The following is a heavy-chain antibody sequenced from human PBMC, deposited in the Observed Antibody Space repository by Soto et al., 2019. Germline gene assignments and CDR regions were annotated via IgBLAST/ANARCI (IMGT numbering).Heavy chain of an antibody. CDR2: VFHSGST. V-gene: IGHV4-38-2*01. D-gene: IGHD4-4*01. CDR3: ARVIFNSHLDY. CDR1: GYLISSGYY. J-gene: IGHJ4*02. Sequence: SETLSLTCAVSGYLISSGYYWGWIRQPPGKGLEWIGNVFHSGSTYYTPSLKSRATISVDTSNNQVSLRLTSVTAADAAVYYCARVIFNSHLDYWGQGTLVTVSS.